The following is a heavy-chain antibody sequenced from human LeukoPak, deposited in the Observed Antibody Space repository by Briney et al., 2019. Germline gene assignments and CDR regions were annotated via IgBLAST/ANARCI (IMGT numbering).Heavy chain of an antibody. D-gene: IGHD4-11*01. CDR3: ARSYSNYIMDV. CDR1: GGSFSGYY. CDR2: INHSGST. V-gene: IGHV4-34*01. Sequence: KPSETLSLTCAVYGGSFSGYYWSWIRQTPGKGLEWIGEINHSGSTNYNPSLKSRVTISVDTSKNQFSLKLSSVTAADTAVYYCARSYSNYIMDVWGKGTTVTVSS. J-gene: IGHJ6*03.